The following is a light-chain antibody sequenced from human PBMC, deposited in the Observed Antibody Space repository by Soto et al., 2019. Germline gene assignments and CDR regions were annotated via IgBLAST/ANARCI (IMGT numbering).Light chain of an antibody. CDR3: QVWDINSDHRDVV. Sequence: SYELTQPPSVSVAPGQTARITCGGNNIGSKRVHWYQQKPGQAPDLVIFHDSDRPSGIPERVSGSNSGNTATLTISRVEAGDEAEYYCQVWDINSDHRDVVFGGGTKLTVL. CDR1: NIGSKR. V-gene: IGLV3-21*04. CDR2: HDS. J-gene: IGLJ2*01.